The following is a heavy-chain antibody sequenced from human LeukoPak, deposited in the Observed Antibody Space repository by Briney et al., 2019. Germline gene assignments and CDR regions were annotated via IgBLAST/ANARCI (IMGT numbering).Heavy chain of an antibody. J-gene: IGHJ3*02. CDR3: ARDPGYDSSGRDAFDI. D-gene: IGHD3-22*01. CDR2: IYTSGST. CDR1: GGSISSGSYY. Sequence: SQTLPLTCTVSGGSISSGSYYWSWIRQPAGKGLEWIGRIYTSGSTNYNPSLKSRVTISVDTSKNQFSLKLSSVTAADTAVYYCARDPGYDSSGRDAFDIWGQGTMVTVSS. V-gene: IGHV4-61*02.